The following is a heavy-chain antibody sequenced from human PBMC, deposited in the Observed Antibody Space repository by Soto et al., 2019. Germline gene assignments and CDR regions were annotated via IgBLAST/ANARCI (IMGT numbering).Heavy chain of an antibody. CDR1: GFSLTTSGVG. CDR2: IYWYDDK. CDR3: AHRVLRTVFGLVTTTAIYFYF. J-gene: IGHJ4*02. D-gene: IGHD3-3*01. Sequence: QITLNESGPTVVRPTETLTLTCRFSGFSLTTSGVGVGWIRQSPGKAPEWLALIYWYDDKRYSASLKSRLTITKDTSKNQVVLTVSDLDPTDTATYYCAHRVLRTVFGLVTTTAIYFYFWGQGTPVAVSS. V-gene: IGHV2-5*01.